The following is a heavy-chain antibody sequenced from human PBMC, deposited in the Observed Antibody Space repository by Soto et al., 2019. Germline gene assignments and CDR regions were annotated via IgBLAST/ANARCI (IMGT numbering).Heavy chain of an antibody. CDR1: GFIFSDYY. D-gene: IGHD5-12*01. V-gene: IGHV3-11*01. J-gene: IGHJ4*02. CDR2: ISTSGNLE. Sequence: GGSLRLSCAGSGFIFSDYYMSWIRQAPGKGLEWVSFISTSGNLEEYADSVKGRFTISRDNGKNSLYLQMHSLRAEDTAVYYCARDFYDGSVFXYWSQGTVVTVSS. CDR3: ARDFYDGSVFXY.